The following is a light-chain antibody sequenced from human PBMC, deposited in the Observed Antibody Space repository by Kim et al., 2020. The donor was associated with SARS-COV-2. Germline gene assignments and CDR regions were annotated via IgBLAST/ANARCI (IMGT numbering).Light chain of an antibody. V-gene: IGLV2-11*01. J-gene: IGLJ2*01. CDR1: SSDVGGYNY. CDR3: CSYAGSVV. CDR2: DVS. Sequence: PGQSVTISCTGTSSDVGGYNYVSWYQQHPGKAPKLMIYDVSKRPSGVPDRFSGSKSGNTASLTISGLQAEDEADYYCCSYAGSVVFGGGTQLTVL.